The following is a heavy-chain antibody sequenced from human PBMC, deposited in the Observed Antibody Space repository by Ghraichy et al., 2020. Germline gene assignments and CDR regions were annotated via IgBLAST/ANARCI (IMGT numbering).Heavy chain of an antibody. D-gene: IGHD6-13*01. CDR3: VRDIAPSGSWWFDT. CDR1: GYTFTAYY. Sequence: ASVKVSCTASGYTFTAYYIHWLRQAPGQGQGPEWMGWINPESGATNPAQKFQGRITMTRDTSFNTVYLELSSLTSDDAAVYFCVRDIAPSGSWWFDTWGQGTLVIVSS. J-gene: IGHJ5*02. CDR2: INPESGAT. V-gene: IGHV1-2*02.